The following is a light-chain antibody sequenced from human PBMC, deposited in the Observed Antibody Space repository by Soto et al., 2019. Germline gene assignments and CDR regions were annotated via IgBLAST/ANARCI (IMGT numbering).Light chain of an antibody. CDR1: QSISSW. Sequence: DIQMTQSPSTLSASVGDRVTITCRASQSISSWLAWYQQKPGKAPKLLIYDASSLESGVPSRFSGSGSGTEFTLTISSLQPDDFATYSCQQYNSYLLTFGGGTKVEIK. V-gene: IGKV1-5*01. J-gene: IGKJ4*01. CDR3: QQYNSYLLT. CDR2: DAS.